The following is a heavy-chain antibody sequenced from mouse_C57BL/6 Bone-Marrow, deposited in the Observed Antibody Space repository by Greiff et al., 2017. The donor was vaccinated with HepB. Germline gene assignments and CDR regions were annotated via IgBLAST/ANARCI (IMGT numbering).Heavy chain of an antibody. CDR2: IDPTDSET. CDR3: ARVYYYGCSYLDY. Sequence: VQLQQPGPELVRPGSSVKLSCKASGYTFTSYWMHWVKQRPIQGLEWIGNIDPTDSETHYNQKFKDKATLTVDKSSSTAYMQLSSLTSEDSAVYYCARVYYYGCSYLDYWGQGTTLTVSS. J-gene: IGHJ2*01. D-gene: IGHD1-1*01. CDR1: GYTFTSYW. V-gene: IGHV1-52*01.